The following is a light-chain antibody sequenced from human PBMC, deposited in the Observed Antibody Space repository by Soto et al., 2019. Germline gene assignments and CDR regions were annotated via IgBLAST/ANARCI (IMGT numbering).Light chain of an antibody. CDR2: SNN. V-gene: IGLV1-44*01. CDR1: SSNIGSTA. Sequence: QSVLTQPPSASGTPGQRVSISCSGGSSNIGSTAVDWYYQVPGTAPKLLIYSNNQRPSGVPDRFSGSKSGTSASLAISGLQSEDEADYYCAAWDDSLHVVFGGGTKLTVL. CDR3: AAWDDSLHVV. J-gene: IGLJ2*01.